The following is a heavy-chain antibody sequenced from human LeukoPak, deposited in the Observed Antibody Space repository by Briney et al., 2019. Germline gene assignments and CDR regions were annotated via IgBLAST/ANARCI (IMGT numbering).Heavy chain of an antibody. CDR2: IIPIFGTA. J-gene: IGHJ6*03. D-gene: IGHD1-26*01. V-gene: IGHV1-69*01. Sequence: SVKVSCKASGGTFSSYAISWVRQARGQGLEWMGGIIPIFGTASYAQKFQGRVTITADESTSTAYMELSSLRSEDTAVYYCATVGPIVGAYYYYYYYMDVWGKGTTVTVSS. CDR3: ATVGPIVGAYYYYYYYMDV. CDR1: GGTFSSYA.